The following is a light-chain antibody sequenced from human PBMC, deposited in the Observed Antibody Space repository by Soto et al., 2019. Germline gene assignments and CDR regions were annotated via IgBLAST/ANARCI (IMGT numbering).Light chain of an antibody. V-gene: IGKV3-20*01. CDR2: GAS. J-gene: IGKJ1*01. CDR1: QSVSSSY. Sequence: EIVLTQSPGTLSLSPGERATLSCRASQSVSSSYLAWYQQKPGQAPRLLIYGASSRATGIPDRFSGSGSGTDLTLTIGRLEPEDFAVYYCQQYGSSGTFGQGTKVDIK. CDR3: QQYGSSGT.